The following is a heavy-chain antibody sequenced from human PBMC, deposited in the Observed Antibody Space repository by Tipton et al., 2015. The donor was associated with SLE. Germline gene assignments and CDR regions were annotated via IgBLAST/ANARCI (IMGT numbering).Heavy chain of an antibody. CDR3: ANSGTGYISS. J-gene: IGHJ4*02. Sequence: SLRLSCAASGFTFDDYAMHWVRQAPGKGLQWVSLITWDGGSTYYADSVKGRFTISRDNAKNTLFLQMNSLRAEDTAVYYCANSGTGYISSWGQGTLVTVSS. CDR2: ITWDGGST. CDR1: GFTFDDYA. D-gene: IGHD6-19*01. V-gene: IGHV3-43D*03.